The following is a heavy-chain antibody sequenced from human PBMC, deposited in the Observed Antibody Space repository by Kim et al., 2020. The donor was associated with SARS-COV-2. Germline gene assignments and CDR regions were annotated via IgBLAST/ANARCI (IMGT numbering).Heavy chain of an antibody. J-gene: IGHJ4*02. CDR3: VREEGAIKY. Sequence: SSTSYADSVKGRFTISRDNAKNTLYLQMNSLRAEDTAVYYCVREEGAIKYWGQGTLVTVSS. V-gene: IGHV3-74*01. D-gene: IGHD3-10*01. CDR2: SST.